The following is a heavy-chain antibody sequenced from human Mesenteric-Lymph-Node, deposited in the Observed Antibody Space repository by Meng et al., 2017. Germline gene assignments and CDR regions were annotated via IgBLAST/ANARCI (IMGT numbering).Heavy chain of an antibody. CDR2: ISYSGST. Sequence: SETLSLTCTVSGGSISGYYLTWIRQPPGKGLEYIGYISYSGSTSYNPSLKSRVTISVDTTKNQFSLKLTSVTAADTAVYYCARLPFTLYYYYYGMDVWGQGTTVTVSS. V-gene: IGHV4-59*01. D-gene: IGHD2-2*01. J-gene: IGHJ6*02. CDR1: GGSISGYY. CDR3: ARLPFTLYYYYYGMDV.